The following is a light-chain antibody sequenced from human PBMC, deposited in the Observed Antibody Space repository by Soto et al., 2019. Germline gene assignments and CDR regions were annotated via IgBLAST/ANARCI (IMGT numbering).Light chain of an antibody. CDR2: EAT. J-gene: IGLJ1*01. V-gene: IGLV2-14*01. CDR3: TSYNTDDTFV. Sequence: QSALTQPPSVSGSPGQSITVSCTGTTSDIGASNFVSWYQHLPGRAPTVIIFEATTRPSGVSDRFSGSKAGITASLTISGLQAYDESEYFCTSYNTDDTFVFVTGTKVTVL. CDR1: TSDIGASNF.